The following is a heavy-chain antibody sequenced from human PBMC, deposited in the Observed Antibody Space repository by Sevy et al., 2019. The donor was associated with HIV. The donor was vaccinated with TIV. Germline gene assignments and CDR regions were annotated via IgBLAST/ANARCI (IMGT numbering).Heavy chain of an antibody. Sequence: SETLSLTCTVSGGSISSSSYYWGWIRQPPGKGLEWIGSIYYSGSTYYYPSLKSRVTISVDTSKNQFSLKLSSVTAADTAVYYCARLSRAWYFDLWGRGTLVTVSS. CDR1: GGSISSSSYY. J-gene: IGHJ2*01. V-gene: IGHV4-39*01. CDR2: IYYSGST. CDR3: ARLSRAWYFDL.